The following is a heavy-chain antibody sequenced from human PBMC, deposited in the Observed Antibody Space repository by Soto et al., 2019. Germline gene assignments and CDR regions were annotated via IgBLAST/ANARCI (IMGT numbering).Heavy chain of an antibody. CDR3: ASSKRFFRGFGP. V-gene: IGHV4-34*01. D-gene: IGHD3-10*01. J-gene: IGHJ5*02. Sequence: QEHLQQWGAGLLKPTETLSLTCAVYGGSFSGHFWSWIRQSPGKEVEWIGEINQGGRTNCNPSLKSRVTMSLDTSTNQFSLNLTSGTAAVTAISYCASSKRFFRGFGPWGQGTPVTVSS. CDR1: GGSFSGHF. CDR2: INQGGRT.